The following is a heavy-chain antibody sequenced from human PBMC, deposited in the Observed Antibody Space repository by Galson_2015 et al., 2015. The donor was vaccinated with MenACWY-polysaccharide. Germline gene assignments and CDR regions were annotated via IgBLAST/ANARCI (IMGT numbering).Heavy chain of an antibody. Sequence: SLRLSCAASGFTFSNYDMHWVRQTTGKGLEWVSAIDTAGAPYYPGSVKGRFTISRENAKDSLFLQMNSLRAGDTAVYYCVRELAVACSEWFYDLLGRGTLVTVSS. J-gene: IGHJ2*01. CDR3: VRELAVACSEWFYDL. D-gene: IGHD6-19*01. CDR1: GFTFSNYD. CDR2: IDTAGAP. V-gene: IGHV3-13*05.